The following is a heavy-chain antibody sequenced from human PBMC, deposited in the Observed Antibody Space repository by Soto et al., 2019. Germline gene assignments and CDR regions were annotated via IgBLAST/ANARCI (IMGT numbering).Heavy chain of an antibody. V-gene: IGHV1-69*01. J-gene: IGHJ6*02. CDR2: IIPIFGTA. Sequence: QVQLVQSGAEVKKPGSSVKVSCKASGGTFSSYAISWVRQAPGQGLEWMGGIIPIFGTANYAQKFQVRVTITADESTCTAYMELSSLRSEDTAVYDCATMTRDIVLMVYANGPYFYGMDVWGQGTTVTVSS. CDR3: ATMTRDIVLMVYANGPYFYGMDV. CDR1: GGTFSSYA. D-gene: IGHD2-8*01.